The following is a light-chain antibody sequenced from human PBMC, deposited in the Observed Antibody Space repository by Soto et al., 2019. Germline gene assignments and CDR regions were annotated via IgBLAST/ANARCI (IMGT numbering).Light chain of an antibody. J-gene: IGLJ1*01. V-gene: IGLV2-8*01. CDR1: SSDVGGYNY. CDR2: EVS. Sequence: QSALTQPPSASGSPGQSVTISCTVTSSDVGGYNYVSWYQQHPGKAPRLMIYEVSKRPSGVPDRFSGSKSGNTASLTVSGPQAEDEADYYCSSYAGSNDYVFGTGTKVTVL. CDR3: SSYAGSNDYV.